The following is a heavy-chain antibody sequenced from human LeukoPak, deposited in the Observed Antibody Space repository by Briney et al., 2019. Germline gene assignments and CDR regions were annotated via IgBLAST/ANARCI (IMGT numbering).Heavy chain of an antibody. CDR2: IYYSGST. D-gene: IGHD3-10*01. CDR3: ARVFPMVRGNGFSNWFDP. J-gene: IGHJ5*02. V-gene: IGHV4-39*07. Sequence: PSETLSLTCTVSGGSISSSSYYWGWIRQPPGKGPEWIGSIYYSGSTYYNPSLKSRVTISVDTSKNQFSLKLSSVTAADTAVYYCARVFPMVRGNGFSNWFDPWGQGTLVTVSS. CDR1: GGSISSSSYY.